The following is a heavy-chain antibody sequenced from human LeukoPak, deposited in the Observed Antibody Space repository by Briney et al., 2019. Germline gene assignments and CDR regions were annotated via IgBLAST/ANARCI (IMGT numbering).Heavy chain of an antibody. D-gene: IGHD3-16*01. CDR3: ARLWGSNFSAFGP. CDR1: GFAFSNYN. J-gene: IGHJ5*02. Sequence: GGSLRLSCAVSGFAFSNYNMNWVRQAPGKGLEWVASISSSSGHIHYADSVKGRFTISRDNAKNSLYLQMNSLRAEDTAIYNCARLWGSNFSAFGPWGQGTLVIVSS. V-gene: IGHV3-21*01. CDR2: ISSSSGHI.